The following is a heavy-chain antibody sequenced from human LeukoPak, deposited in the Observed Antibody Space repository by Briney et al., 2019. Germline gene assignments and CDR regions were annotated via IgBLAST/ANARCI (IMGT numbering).Heavy chain of an antibody. CDR3: ARCAPGNIVLMVYATKYYFDY. V-gene: IGHV1-8*01. Sequence: GASVKVSCKASGYTFTSYDINWVRQATGHGLEWMGWMNPNSGNTGYAQKFQGRVTMTRNTSISTAYMELSSLRSEDTAVYYCARCAPGNIVLMVYATKYYFDYWGQGTLVTVSS. CDR2: MNPNSGNT. CDR1: GYTFTSYD. D-gene: IGHD2-8*01. J-gene: IGHJ4*02.